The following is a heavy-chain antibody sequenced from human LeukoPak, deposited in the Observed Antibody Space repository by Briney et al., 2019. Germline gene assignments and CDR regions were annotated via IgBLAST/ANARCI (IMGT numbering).Heavy chain of an antibody. CDR1: GGSISSSSYY. CDR3: ARDNGIVATIDY. V-gene: IGHV4-39*07. D-gene: IGHD5-12*01. Sequence: SETLSLTCTVSGGSISSSSYYWGWIRQPPGKGLEWIGSIYYSGSTYYNPSLKSRVTISVDTSKNQFSLKVTSVTAADTAVYYCARDNGIVATIDYWGQGTLVTVSS. CDR2: IYYSGST. J-gene: IGHJ4*02.